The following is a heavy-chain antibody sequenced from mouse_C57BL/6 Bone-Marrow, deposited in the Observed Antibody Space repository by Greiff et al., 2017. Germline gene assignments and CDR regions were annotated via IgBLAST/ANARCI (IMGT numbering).Heavy chain of an antibody. D-gene: IGHD1-1*01. CDR2: IDPENGDT. Sequence: VQLQQSGAELVRPGASVKLSCTASGFNIKDDYMHWVKQRPEQGLEWIGWIDPENGDTEYASKFQGKATITADTSSNTAYLQLSSLTSEDTAVYYCTTSKVVGEWFAYWGQGTLVTVSA. CDR1: GFNIKDDY. V-gene: IGHV14-4*01. CDR3: TTSKVVGEWFAY. J-gene: IGHJ3*01.